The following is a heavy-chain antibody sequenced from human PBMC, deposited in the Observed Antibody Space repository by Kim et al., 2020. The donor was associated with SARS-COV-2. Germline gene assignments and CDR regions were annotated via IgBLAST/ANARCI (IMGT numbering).Heavy chain of an antibody. Sequence: SETLSLTCTVSGGSISSSTSYWGWIRQPPGKGLEWIGTLYYSGSTYSNPSLKSRVTISVDTSNNQFSLRLSSVTAADTAVYYCARQGGVDYYDSRGHFDLWGRGTLVTVSS. CDR1: GGSISSSTSY. V-gene: IGHV4-39*01. D-gene: IGHD3-22*01. CDR2: LYYSGST. J-gene: IGHJ2*01. CDR3: ARQGGVDYYDSRGHFDL.